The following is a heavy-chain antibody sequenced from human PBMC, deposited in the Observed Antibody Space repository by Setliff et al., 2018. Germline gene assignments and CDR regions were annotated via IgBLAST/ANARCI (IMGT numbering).Heavy chain of an antibody. CDR3: ARDGGMGMVKGYYYGLDA. D-gene: IGHD5-18*01. CDR2: FSSSGSI. Sequence: LGESLKISCAASGFTFSSHTMNWVRQGPGKGLEWVAYFSSSGSISYANSVKGRFTISRDNAKNSLYLQMNSLRVEDTAVYYCARDGGMGMVKGYYYGLDAWGPGTSVTVSS. CDR1: GFTFSSHT. V-gene: IGHV3-48*03. J-gene: IGHJ6*02.